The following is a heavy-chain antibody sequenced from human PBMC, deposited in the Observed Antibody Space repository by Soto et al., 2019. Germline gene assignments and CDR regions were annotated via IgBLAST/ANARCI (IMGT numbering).Heavy chain of an antibody. D-gene: IGHD6-25*01. V-gene: IGHV3-66*01. J-gene: IGHJ4*02. Sequence: EVQLVESGGGLDQPGGSLRLSCVASGFTVSSKYMSWVRQAPGKGLEWVSVLYSGGSTSYADSVRDRFTISRDNSRNTLYLQMSGLSVENTDRNYCAVAPRGERLLDFDYWGRGTLVTVSS. CDR2: LYSGGST. CDR3: AVAPRGERLLDFDY. CDR1: GFTVSSKY.